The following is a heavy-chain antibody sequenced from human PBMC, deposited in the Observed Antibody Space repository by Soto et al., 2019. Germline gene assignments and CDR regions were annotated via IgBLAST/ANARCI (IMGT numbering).Heavy chain of an antibody. CDR2: ISYDGSNK. V-gene: IGHV3-30*18. J-gene: IGHJ6*02. D-gene: IGHD3-3*01. CDR3: AKDNAKTIFGVVILYGMDV. CDR1: GFTFSSYG. Sequence: QVQLVESGGGVVQPGRSLRLSCAASGFTFSSYGMHWVRQAPGKGLEWVAVISYDGSNKYYADSVKGRFTISRDNSKNTLYLQMNSLRAEDTAVYYCAKDNAKTIFGVVILYGMDVWGQGTTVTVSS.